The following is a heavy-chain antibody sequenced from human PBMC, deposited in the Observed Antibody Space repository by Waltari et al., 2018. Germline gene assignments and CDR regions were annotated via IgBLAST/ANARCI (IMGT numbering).Heavy chain of an antibody. CDR3: ARVSSLFGVVPPDDY. J-gene: IGHJ4*02. CDR2: INPNSGGT. D-gene: IGHD3-3*01. CDR1: GYTFTGYY. V-gene: IGHV1-2*06. Sequence: QVQLVQSGAEVKKPGDSVKVSCKASGYTFTGYYMHWVRQAPGQGLEWMGRINPNSGGTNYAQKFQGRVTMTRDTSISTAYMELSRLRSDDTAVYYCARVSSLFGVVPPDDYWGQGTLVTVSS.